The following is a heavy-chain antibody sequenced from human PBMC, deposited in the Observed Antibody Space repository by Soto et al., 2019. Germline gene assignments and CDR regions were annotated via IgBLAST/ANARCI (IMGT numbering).Heavy chain of an antibody. Sequence: QVQVQESGPGLVKPSETLSLTCTVSGGSIRSYYVSWVRQSAGKGMEWIGRIDTSGTINYNPSLKSLITLSVDASKSQFSPNLSSVNAAETAEYYGASCPRGDVYYHCIDFWGQGTTVTVSS. CDR3: ASCPRGDVYYHCIDF. CDR2: IDTSGTI. V-gene: IGHV4-4*07. J-gene: IGHJ6*02. D-gene: IGHD4-17*01. CDR1: GGSIRSYY.